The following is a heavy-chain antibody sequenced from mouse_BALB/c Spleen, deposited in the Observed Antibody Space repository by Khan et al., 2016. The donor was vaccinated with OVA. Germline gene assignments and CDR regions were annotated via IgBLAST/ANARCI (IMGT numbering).Heavy chain of an antibody. CDR2: IDPETGVT. D-gene: IGHD1-1*01. Sequence: QVQLKQSGAELVRPGASVTLSCKASGYTFTDYELHWMKQTPVHGLEWIGAIDPETGVTAYNQMFKGKATLTPDKASSPAYMELRSLTSEGSAAYYCRGRDYGSSYGFDYWGQGTLVTVSA. CDR3: RGRDYGSSYGFDY. J-gene: IGHJ3*01. CDR1: GYTFTDYE. V-gene: IGHV1-15*01.